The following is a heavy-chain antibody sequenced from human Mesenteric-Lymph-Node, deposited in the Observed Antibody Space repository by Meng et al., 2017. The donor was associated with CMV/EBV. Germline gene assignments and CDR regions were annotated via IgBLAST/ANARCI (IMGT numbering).Heavy chain of an antibody. D-gene: IGHD3-10*01. CDR3: TRGVGSYYFDY. J-gene: IGHJ4*02. CDR1: GSNLGDYA. V-gene: IGHV3-49*04. Sequence: GGSLRLSCTASGSNLGDYAVNWVRQAPGKGLEWLGFIRNTAFRGTKEYAPSVKGRFTFSRDDSKSIAFLQMNSLKIEDTAVYYCTRGVGSYYFDYWGQGTLVTVSS. CDR2: IRNTAFRGTK.